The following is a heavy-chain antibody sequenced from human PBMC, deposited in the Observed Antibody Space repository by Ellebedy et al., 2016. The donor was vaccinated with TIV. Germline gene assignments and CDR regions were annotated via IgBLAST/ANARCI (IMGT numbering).Heavy chain of an antibody. J-gene: IGHJ4*02. CDR3: AKDQLDCSGGSCPRRVY. CDR1: GFTFSSYA. D-gene: IGHD2-15*01. Sequence: PGGSLRLSCAASGFTFSSYAMSWVRQAPGKGLEWVSAISGSGGSTYYADSVKGRFTISRDNSKNTLYLQMNSLRAEDTAVYYCAKDQLDCSGGSCPRRVYWGQGTLVIVSS. CDR2: ISGSGGST. V-gene: IGHV3-23*01.